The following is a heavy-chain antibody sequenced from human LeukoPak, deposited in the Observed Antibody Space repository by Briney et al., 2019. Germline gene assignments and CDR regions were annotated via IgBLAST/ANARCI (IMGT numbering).Heavy chain of an antibody. CDR3: AKTHCGGGSCDKFDS. J-gene: IGHJ5*01. Sequence: SETLSLTCTVSGASINTYFWSWIRQTAGKRLEWIGRFYASGTTYYNPSLRSRVPLSIDTSKNQLSLNLSSVTAADTALYYCAKTHCGGGSCDKFDSWGQGILVTVSS. CDR1: GASINTYF. D-gene: IGHD2-15*01. CDR2: FYASGTT. V-gene: IGHV4-4*07.